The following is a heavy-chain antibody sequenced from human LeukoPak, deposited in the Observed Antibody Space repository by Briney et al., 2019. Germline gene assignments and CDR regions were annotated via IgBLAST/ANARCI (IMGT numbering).Heavy chain of an antibody. CDR2: TNWDGGST. V-gene: IGHV3-43*01. D-gene: IGHD3-22*01. CDR1: GFIFDIYT. J-gene: IGHJ4*02. CDR3: AKDPTHYRVWDYYETIGLSY. Sequence: GGSLRLSCAASGFIFDIYTMHWVRQAPGKGLEWVSLTNWDGGSTYYADSVKGRFTISRDNSKNTLNLHMNSLRAEDTAVYYCAKDPTHYRVWDYYETIGLSYWGQGTLVTVSS.